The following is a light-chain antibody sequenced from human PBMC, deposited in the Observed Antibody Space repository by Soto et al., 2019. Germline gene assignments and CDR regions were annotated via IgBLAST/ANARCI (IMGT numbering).Light chain of an antibody. CDR3: QQYKSDSQT. CDR1: QSVTTW. V-gene: IGKV1-5*01. J-gene: IGKJ2*01. Sequence: DIPLTQSPSTLSASVGDRVTITCRASQSVTTWLAWYQQKPGKAPKLLIYDASSLESGVPSRFSGSGSGTQFTLTIGSLQPDDFATYYCQQYKSDSQTFCQGTKVEIK. CDR2: DAS.